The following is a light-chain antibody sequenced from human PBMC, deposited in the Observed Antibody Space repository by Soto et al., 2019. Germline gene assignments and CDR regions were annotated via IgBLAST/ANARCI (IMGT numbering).Light chain of an antibody. CDR2: DAS. Sequence: EIVLTQSPATLSLSPGERATLSCRASQSVRSSLAWYQQQPGQAPRLLMFDASNRATGIPPRFSGSESGTDFTLTINSLEPDDFVVYYFQQRSNWLGTFGQGTQVEIK. J-gene: IGKJ1*01. CDR1: QSVRSS. V-gene: IGKV3-11*01. CDR3: QQRSNWLGT.